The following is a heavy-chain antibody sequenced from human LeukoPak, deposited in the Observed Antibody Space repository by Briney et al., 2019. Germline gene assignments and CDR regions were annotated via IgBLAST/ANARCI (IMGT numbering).Heavy chain of an antibody. D-gene: IGHD4-23*01. CDR2: ISSSSSYI. Sequence: AGGSLRLSCAASGFTFSSYSMNWVRQAPGKGLEWVSSISSSSSYIYYADSVKGRFTISRDNAKNSLYLQMNSLRAEDTAVYYCARDPTTVDPLRYYFDYWGQGTLVTVSS. CDR1: GFTFSSYS. V-gene: IGHV3-21*01. J-gene: IGHJ4*02. CDR3: ARDPTTVDPLRYYFDY.